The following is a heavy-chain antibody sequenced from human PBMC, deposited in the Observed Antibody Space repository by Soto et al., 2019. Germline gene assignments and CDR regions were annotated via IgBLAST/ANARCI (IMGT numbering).Heavy chain of an antibody. CDR3: AREDRSGYYHFDY. CDR1: GFTFSSYA. CDR2: ISYDGSNK. Sequence: SLRLSWAASGFTFSSYAMHWVRQAPGKGLDWVAVISYDGSNKYYADSVKGRFSISRDNSKNTLYLQMNSLRAEDTALFYCAREDRSGYYHFDYWGQGTPVTVSS. D-gene: IGHD3-22*01. V-gene: IGHV3-30-3*01. J-gene: IGHJ4*02.